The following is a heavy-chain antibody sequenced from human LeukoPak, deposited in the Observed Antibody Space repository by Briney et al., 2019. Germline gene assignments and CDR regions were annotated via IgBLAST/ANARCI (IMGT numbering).Heavy chain of an antibody. D-gene: IGHD6-13*01. CDR1: GGSFSGYY. J-gene: IGHJ6*02. CDR3: ARGLGAYSSSWHYRYYYYSMDV. CDR2: INHSGST. V-gene: IGHV4-34*01. Sequence: SETLSLTCAVYGGSFSGYYWSWIRQPPGKGLEWIGEINHSGSTNYNPSLKSRVTISVDTSKNQFSLKLSSVTAADTAVYYCARGLGAYSSSWHYRYYYYSMDVWGQGTTVTVSS.